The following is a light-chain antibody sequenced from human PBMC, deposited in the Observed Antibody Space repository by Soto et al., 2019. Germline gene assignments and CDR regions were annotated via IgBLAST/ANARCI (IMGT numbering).Light chain of an antibody. CDR1: QSVSSN. CDR2: DAS. Sequence: EIVLTQSPATLSLSPGERATLSCRASQSVSSNLAWYQQKPGQAPRLLMYDASNRATGIPARFSGSGSGTDFTLTISSLEPEDFAVYYCQQRSNWPPVFTFGPGTKVDIK. J-gene: IGKJ3*01. CDR3: QQRSNWPPVFT. V-gene: IGKV3-11*01.